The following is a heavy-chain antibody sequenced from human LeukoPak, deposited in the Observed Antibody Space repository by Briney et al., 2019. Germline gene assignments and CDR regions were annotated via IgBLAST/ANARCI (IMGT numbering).Heavy chain of an antibody. D-gene: IGHD6-13*01. CDR1: GFTFRKHY. CDR2: IGASGSTR. J-gene: IGHJ3*02. V-gene: IGHV3-11*04. Sequence: KSGGSLRLSCAASGFTFRKHYMSWIRQAPGRGPEWVAYIGASGSTRYYRDSVNGRFTISRDNAKNSLHLQMNSLRADETAVYFCARFIASPGPDAFDIWGQGTLVTVSS. CDR3: ARFIASPGPDAFDI.